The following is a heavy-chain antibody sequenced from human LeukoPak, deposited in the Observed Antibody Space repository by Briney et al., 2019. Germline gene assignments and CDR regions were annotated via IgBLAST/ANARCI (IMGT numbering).Heavy chain of an antibody. CDR2: IISKTDGGTT. Sequence: GGSLRLSCAASGFTFSNAWMSWVRQAPGKGLEWVGRIISKTDGGTTDYAAPVKGRFTISRDDSKNTLYLQMNSLKTEDTAVYYCTTDVSPAAFYYYYYGMDVWGQGTTVTVSS. D-gene: IGHD2-2*01. V-gene: IGHV3-15*01. J-gene: IGHJ6*02. CDR1: GFTFSNAW. CDR3: TTDVSPAAFYYYYYGMDV.